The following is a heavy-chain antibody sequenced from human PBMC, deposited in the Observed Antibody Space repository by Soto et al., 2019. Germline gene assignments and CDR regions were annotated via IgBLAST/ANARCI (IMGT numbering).Heavy chain of an antibody. CDR3: ARAPPGPAPRWGV. V-gene: IGHV4-30-2*01. J-gene: IGHJ6*02. Sequence: QLQLQESGSGLVKPSQTLSLTCTVSGGSISSGGYSWSWIRQTPGKGLEWIGYIYPTGSTYYNPSLKNRVTISIDTSQNQFSLHLTSMTAADTAVYYCARAPPGPAPRWGVWGQRTTVTVSS. D-gene: IGHD3-16*01. CDR2: IYPTGST. CDR1: GGSISSGGYS.